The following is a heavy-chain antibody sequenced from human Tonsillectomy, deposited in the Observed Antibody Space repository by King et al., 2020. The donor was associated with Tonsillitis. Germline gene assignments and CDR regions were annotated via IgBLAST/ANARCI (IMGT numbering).Heavy chain of an antibody. V-gene: IGHV3-9*01. CDR1: GFTFDDYG. CDR3: AKDRTVLPESGMNV. J-gene: IGHJ6*02. D-gene: IGHD2-2*01. Sequence: QLVQSGGGLVHPGRSLRLSCAASGFTFDDYGMHWVRQAPGKGLEWVSGISWNSGSIGYADSVKGRFTISRDNAKNFLHLQMNSLRAEDTALYFCAKDRTVLPESGMNVWGQGTTVTVSS. CDR2: ISWNSGSI.